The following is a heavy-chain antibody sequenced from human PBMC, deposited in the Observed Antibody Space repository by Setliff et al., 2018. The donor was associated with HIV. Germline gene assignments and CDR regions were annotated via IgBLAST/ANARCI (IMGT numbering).Heavy chain of an antibody. D-gene: IGHD4-17*01. Sequence: ASVKVSCKVSGYTVTELSINWVRQAPGKGPEWMGGFDPEDNKIVYAQKFQGRVTMTTDTSTSTAYMELRSLRSDDTAVYYCTIDYGDYEGWFDPWGQGTLVTVSS. CDR3: TIDYGDYEGWFDP. CDR1: GYTVTELS. J-gene: IGHJ5*02. CDR2: FDPEDNKI. V-gene: IGHV1-24*01.